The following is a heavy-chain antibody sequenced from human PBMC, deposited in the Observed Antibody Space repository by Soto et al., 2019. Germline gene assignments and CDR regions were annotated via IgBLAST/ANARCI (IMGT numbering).Heavy chain of an antibody. CDR2: MNPNSGNT. D-gene: IGHD5-12*01. CDR3: ARVQWLRYGGRDAFDI. Sequence: QVQLVQSGAEVKKPGASVKVSCKASGYTFTSYDINWVRQATGQGLEWMGWMNPNSGNTGYAQKFQGRVTMTRNTSISTAYMELRSLRSEDTALYYCARVQWLRYGGRDAFDIWGQGTMVTVSS. J-gene: IGHJ3*02. CDR1: GYTFTSYD. V-gene: IGHV1-8*01.